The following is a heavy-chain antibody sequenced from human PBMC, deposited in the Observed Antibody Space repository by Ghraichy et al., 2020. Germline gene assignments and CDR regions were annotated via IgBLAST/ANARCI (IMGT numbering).Heavy chain of an antibody. V-gene: IGHV4-4*07. D-gene: IGHD1-1*01. Sequence: SQTLSLTCTVSGGSISSYYCSWIRQPAGKGLEWIGRIYNSGSTNYNPSLNCRVTMSVDTSKNQFSLKLSSVTAADTAVYYCARARGRNGVDVWGQGTTVTVSS. CDR1: GGSISSYY. CDR2: IYNSGST. J-gene: IGHJ6*02. CDR3: ARARGRNGVDV.